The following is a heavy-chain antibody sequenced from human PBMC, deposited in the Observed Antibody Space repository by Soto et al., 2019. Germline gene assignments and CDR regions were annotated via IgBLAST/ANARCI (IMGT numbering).Heavy chain of an antibody. V-gene: IGHV3-23*01. CDR2: ISGSGGST. J-gene: IGHJ4*02. D-gene: IGHD3-9*01. Sequence: PGGSLRLSCAASGFTFSSYAMSWVRQAPGKGLGWVSAISGSGGSTYYADSVKGRFTISRDNSKNTLYLQMNSLRAEDTAVYYCAKYYDILTGYCPFDYWGQGTLVTVSS. CDR3: AKYYDILTGYCPFDY. CDR1: GFTFSSYA.